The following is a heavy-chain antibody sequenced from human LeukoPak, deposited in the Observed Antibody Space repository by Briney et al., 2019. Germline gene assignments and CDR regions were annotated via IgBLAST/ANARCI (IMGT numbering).Heavy chain of an antibody. D-gene: IGHD2-2*01. Sequence: SETLPLTCTGSGGSISSYYWSWIRQPPGKGLDGIGYIYTSGSTNYNPSLKSRVTISVDTSKNQFSLKLSSVTAADTAVYYCARQGEYCSSTSCFKNWFDPWGQGTLVTVSS. CDR2: IYTSGST. CDR1: GGSISSYY. V-gene: IGHV4-4*09. J-gene: IGHJ5*02. CDR3: ARQGEYCSSTSCFKNWFDP.